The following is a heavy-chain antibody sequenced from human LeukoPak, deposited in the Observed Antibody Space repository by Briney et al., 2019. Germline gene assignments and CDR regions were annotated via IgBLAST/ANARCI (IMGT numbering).Heavy chain of an antibody. V-gene: IGHV1-69*04. J-gene: IGHJ4*02. D-gene: IGHD6-13*01. CDR3: ARADSSSWYGYFDY. Sequence: GASVKVSCKASGYTFTSYGISWVRQAPGQGLEWMGRIIPILGIANYAQKFQGRVTITADKSTSTAYMELSSLRSEDTAVYYCARADSSSWYGYFDYWGQGTLVTVSS. CDR2: IIPILGIA. CDR1: GYTFTSYG.